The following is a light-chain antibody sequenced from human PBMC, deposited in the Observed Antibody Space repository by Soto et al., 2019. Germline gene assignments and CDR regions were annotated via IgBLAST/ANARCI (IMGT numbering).Light chain of an antibody. V-gene: IGKV3-20*01. CDR1: QSVSSSF. Sequence: EIVLTQSPGTLSLSPGERATLSCRASQSVSSSFLAWYQQKPGQAPRLLIYGASNRATGIPDRFSGSGSGTAFTLTISRLEPEDFAVYYCQQYDTSPWTFGEGTNVEIK. CDR3: QQYDTSPWT. J-gene: IGKJ1*01. CDR2: GAS.